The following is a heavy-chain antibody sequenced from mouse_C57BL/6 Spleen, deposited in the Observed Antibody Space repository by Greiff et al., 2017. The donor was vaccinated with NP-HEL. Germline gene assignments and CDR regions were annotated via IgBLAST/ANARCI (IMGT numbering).Heavy chain of an antibody. CDR3: ARYGYYGSSYGYYAMDY. CDR2: IYPRDGST. Sequence: QVQLQQSGPELVKPGASVKLSCKASGYTFTSYDINWVKQRPGQGLEWIGWIYPRDGSTKYNEKFKGKATVTVDTSSSTAYMELHSLTSEDSAVYFCARYGYYGSSYGYYAMDYWGQGTSVTVSS. J-gene: IGHJ4*01. D-gene: IGHD1-1*01. V-gene: IGHV1-85*01. CDR1: GYTFTSYD.